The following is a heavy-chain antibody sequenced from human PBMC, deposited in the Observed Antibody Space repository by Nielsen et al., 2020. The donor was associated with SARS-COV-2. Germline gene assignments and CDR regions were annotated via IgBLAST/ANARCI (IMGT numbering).Heavy chain of an antibody. D-gene: IGHD3-22*01. CDR1: GGSISSGSYY. CDR2: IYTSGST. V-gene: IGHV4-61*02. Sequence: SETLSLTCTVSGGSISSGSYYRRWIRLPAGKGLEWIGRIYTSGSTNYNPSLKSRVTISVDTSKNQFSLKLSSVTAADTAVYYCARHRYYDSSGYFNPSFDYWGQGTLVTVPS. J-gene: IGHJ4*02. CDR3: ARHRYYDSSGYFNPSFDY.